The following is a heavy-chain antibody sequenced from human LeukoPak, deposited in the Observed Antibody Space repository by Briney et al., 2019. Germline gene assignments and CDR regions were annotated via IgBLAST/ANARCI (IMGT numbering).Heavy chain of an antibody. V-gene: IGHV3-11*04. CDR1: GFTFSDYY. J-gene: IGHJ5*02. CDR2: ISNSGSDI. Sequence: GGSLRLSCAASGFTFSDYYMSWIRQAPGKGLERLSYISNSGSDIYYLDSVEGRFTISRDNAKNSLYLQMNSLRVDDTAVYYCARHRNWNYEFDPWGQGTLVAVSS. D-gene: IGHD1-7*01. CDR3: ARHRNWNYEFDP.